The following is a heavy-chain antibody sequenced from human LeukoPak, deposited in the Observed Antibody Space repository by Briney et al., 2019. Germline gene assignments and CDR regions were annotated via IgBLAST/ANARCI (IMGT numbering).Heavy chain of an antibody. CDR1: GFTFSSYS. D-gene: IGHD4-17*01. Sequence: PGGSLRLSCAASGFTFSSYSMNWVRQAPGKRLEWVSSISSSSSYIYYADSVKGRFTISRDNAQNSLYLQMNSLSAEDTAVYYCARLFGGVTTFDYWGQGTLVTVSS. CDR2: ISSSSSYI. J-gene: IGHJ4*02. CDR3: ARLFGGVTTFDY. V-gene: IGHV3-21*01.